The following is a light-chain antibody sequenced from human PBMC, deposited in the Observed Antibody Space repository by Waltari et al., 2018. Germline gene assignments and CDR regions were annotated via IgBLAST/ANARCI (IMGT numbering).Light chain of an antibody. CDR3: SSYTSSIYPVV. Sequence: QSALTQPASVSGSPGQSITISCTGTSSDVGGYNYVSWYQHHPGKAPKLMIFEVSNRPAGVSSRYPGSKSGNTASLTISGLQAEDEADYYCSSYTSSIYPVVFGGGTKLTVL. CDR2: EVS. CDR1: SSDVGGYNY. J-gene: IGLJ2*01. V-gene: IGLV2-14*01.